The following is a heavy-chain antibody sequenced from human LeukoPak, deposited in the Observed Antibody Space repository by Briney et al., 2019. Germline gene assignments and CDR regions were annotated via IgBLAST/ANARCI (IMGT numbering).Heavy chain of an antibody. CDR3: ARAISWSRGLYYFDY. CDR1: GGSISSGGYS. Sequence: SETLSLTCAVSGGSISSGGYSWSWIRQPPGKGLEWIGYIYHSGSTNYNPSLKSRVTISVDTSKNQFSLKLSSVTAADTAVYYCARAISWSRGLYYFDYWGQGTLVTVSS. V-gene: IGHV4-30-2*01. J-gene: IGHJ4*02. D-gene: IGHD3-10*01. CDR2: IYHSGST.